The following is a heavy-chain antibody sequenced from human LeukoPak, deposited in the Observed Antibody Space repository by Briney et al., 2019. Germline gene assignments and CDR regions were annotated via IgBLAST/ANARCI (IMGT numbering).Heavy chain of an antibody. J-gene: IGHJ4*02. D-gene: IGHD3-10*01. Sequence: GGSLRLSCAASGFAFSNYGMHWVRQAPGKGPEWVAVVSYDGSNKYYADSVKGRFTISRDNSRNTLYLQMNSLKTEDSAVYYCATGILRETIKMPLDYWGQGTLVTGSS. CDR3: ATGILRETIKMPLDY. CDR1: GFAFSNYG. CDR2: VSYDGSNK. V-gene: IGHV3-30*03.